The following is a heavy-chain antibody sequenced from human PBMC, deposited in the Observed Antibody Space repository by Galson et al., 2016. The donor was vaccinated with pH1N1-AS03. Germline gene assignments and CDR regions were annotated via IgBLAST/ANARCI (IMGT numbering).Heavy chain of an antibody. J-gene: IGHJ4*02. V-gene: IGHV1-24*01. CDR3: ATDYDY. CDR1: GLSLSELS. Sequence: SVKVSCKVPGLSLSELSMHWVRQAPGKGLEWMGCFGREDGEAIYAQKFQGRLTVTEDRSTDTAYMELSSLRPEDTATYYCATDYDYWGQGTLVTVSS. CDR2: FGREDGEA.